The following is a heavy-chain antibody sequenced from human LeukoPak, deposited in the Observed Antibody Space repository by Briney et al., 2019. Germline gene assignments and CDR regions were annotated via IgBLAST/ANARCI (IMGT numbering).Heavy chain of an antibody. J-gene: IGHJ1*01. CDR2: IYYSGST. CDR1: GGSISSYY. V-gene: IGHV4-59*01. D-gene: IGHD6-19*01. Sequence: SETLSPTCTVSGGSISSYYWSWIRQPPGKGLEWIGYIYYSGSTNYNPSLKSRVTISVDTSKNQFSLKLSSVTAADTAVYYCARGGIAVAGKYFQHWGQGTLVTVSS. CDR3: ARGGIAVAGKYFQH.